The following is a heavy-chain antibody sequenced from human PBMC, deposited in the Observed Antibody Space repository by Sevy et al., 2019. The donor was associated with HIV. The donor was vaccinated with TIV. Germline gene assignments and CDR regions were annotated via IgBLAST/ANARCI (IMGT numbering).Heavy chain of an antibody. CDR1: GYTFTGYY. Sequence: ASVKVSCKTSGYTFTGYYLHWVRQAPGQGLEWMGWINPNSGGTNYAQKFQGRVTVTRDTSTTTAFLEVMRLTSDDTAVYYCARGLIVPAPIDEYFQHWGQGTLVTVSS. J-gene: IGHJ1*01. CDR3: ARGLIVPAPIDEYFQH. D-gene: IGHD2-15*01. CDR2: INPNSGGT. V-gene: IGHV1-2*02.